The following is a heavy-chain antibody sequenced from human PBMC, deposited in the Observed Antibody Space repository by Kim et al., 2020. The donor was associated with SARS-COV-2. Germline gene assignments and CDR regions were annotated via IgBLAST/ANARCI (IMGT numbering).Heavy chain of an antibody. J-gene: IGHJ6*04. V-gene: IGHV3-23*01. CDR1: GFTFSSYA. CDR2: ISGSGGSP. Sequence: GGSLRLSCAASGFTFSSYAMSWVRQAPGKGLEWVSAISGSGGSPYYADSVKGRFTISRDNSKNTLYLQMNSLRAEDTAVYYCARPPGSGYPNYYYYYGMDVWGEGTTVTVTS. D-gene: IGHD3-22*01. CDR3: ARPPGSGYPNYYYYYGMDV.